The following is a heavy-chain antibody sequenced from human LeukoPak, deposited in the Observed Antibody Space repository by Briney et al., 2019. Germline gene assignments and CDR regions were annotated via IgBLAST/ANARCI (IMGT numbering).Heavy chain of an antibody. D-gene: IGHD2-2*01. CDR1: GFTFSSYG. V-gene: IGHV3-30*03. CDR2: ISYDGSNK. J-gene: IGHJ4*02. CDR3: NTYHFDY. Sequence: ARSLRLSCAASGFTFSSYGMHWVRQAPGKGLEWVAVISYDGSNKYYADSVKGRFTISRDNSKNTLYLQMNSLRAEDTAVYYCNTYHFDYWGQGTLVTVSS.